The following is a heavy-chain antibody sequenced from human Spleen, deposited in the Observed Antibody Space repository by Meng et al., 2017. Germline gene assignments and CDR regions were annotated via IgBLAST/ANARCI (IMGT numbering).Heavy chain of an antibody. CDR3: ARKAGNCISTTCYSLDY. Sequence: SVKVSCKALGGIFSNYVIGWVRQAPGQGLEWMGGINAVFGTTNYAQKFQDRVAITSDESTSTVYMELTRLTSEGTAVYFCARKAGNCISTTCYSLDYWGQGTLVTVSS. CDR2: INAVFGTT. V-gene: IGHV1-69*13. CDR1: GGIFSNYV. D-gene: IGHD2-2*01. J-gene: IGHJ4*02.